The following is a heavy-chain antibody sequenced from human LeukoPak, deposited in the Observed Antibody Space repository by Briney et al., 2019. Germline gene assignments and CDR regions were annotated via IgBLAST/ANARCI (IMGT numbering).Heavy chain of an antibody. CDR3: ARDVNYAFDY. V-gene: IGHV1-18*01. J-gene: IGHJ4*02. D-gene: IGHD3-16*01. Sequence: GASLKVSCKPSGYTFTRNGISWMRQALGQGLEWMGWVSANSGNTNYAQKFQGRVTMTADTSTSTAYMELRSLRSDDTAVYYCARDVNYAFDYWGQGTLVTVSS. CDR1: GYTFTRNG. CDR2: VSANSGNT.